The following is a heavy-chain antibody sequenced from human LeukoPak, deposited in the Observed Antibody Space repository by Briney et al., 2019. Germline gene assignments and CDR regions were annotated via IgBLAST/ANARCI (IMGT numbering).Heavy chain of an antibody. CDR2: IYYSGST. J-gene: IGHJ4*02. V-gene: IGHV4-39*07. Sequence: SETLSLTCTVSGGSISSSSYYWGWVRQPPGNGLEWIGSIYYSGSTYYNPSLKSRVTISVDTSKNQFSLKLSSVTAADTAVYYCARAHEYSYEFDDWGQGTLVTVSS. D-gene: IGHD5-18*01. CDR1: GGSISSSSYY. CDR3: ARAHEYSYEFDD.